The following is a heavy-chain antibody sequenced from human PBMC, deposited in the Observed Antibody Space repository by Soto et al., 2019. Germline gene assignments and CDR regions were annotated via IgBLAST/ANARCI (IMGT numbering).Heavy chain of an antibody. Sequence: GGSLRLSCAASGFTFSSYAMAWVRQAPGKGLEWVSAITESGDGTDYADSVKGRFTISRDNSKNTLYLQMNSLRAEDTAMYYCAKRDVMGAVPVHRFLVDCWGQGTLVTVSS. V-gene: IGHV3-23*01. CDR3: AKRDVMGAVPVHRFLVDC. CDR1: GFTFSSYA. CDR2: ITESGDGT. J-gene: IGHJ4*02. D-gene: IGHD1-26*01.